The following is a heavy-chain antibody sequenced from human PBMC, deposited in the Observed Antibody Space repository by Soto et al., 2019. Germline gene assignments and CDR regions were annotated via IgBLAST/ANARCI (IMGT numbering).Heavy chain of an antibody. V-gene: IGHV3-48*01. CDR1: GFTFSSYS. CDR3: ASTCQTVALDPLDI. J-gene: IGHJ3*02. Sequence: GGSLRLSCAASGFTFSSYSMNWVRQAPGKGLEWVSYISSSSSTIYYADSVKGRFTISRDNAKNSLYLQMNSLRAEDTAVYYCASTCQTVALDPLDIWGQGTMVIVSS. CDR2: ISSSSSTI. D-gene: IGHD4-17*01.